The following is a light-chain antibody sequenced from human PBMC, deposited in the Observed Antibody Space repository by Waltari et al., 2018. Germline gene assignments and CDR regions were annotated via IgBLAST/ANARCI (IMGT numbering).Light chain of an antibody. V-gene: IGLV2-14*03. J-gene: IGLJ2*01. CDR3: SSYATTRVI. Sequence: QSALTQPASVSGTPGQSITISCSGTGSAIGGNKSVSWYQQHPGEAPKVIIYDVTSRPSGVSDRFSGSKSGNTAFLTISGLQAEDEADYYCSSYATTRVIFGGGTKVTVL. CDR2: DVT. CDR1: GSAIGGNKS.